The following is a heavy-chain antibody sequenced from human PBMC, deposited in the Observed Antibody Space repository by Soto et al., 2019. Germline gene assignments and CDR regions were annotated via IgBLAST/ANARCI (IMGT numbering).Heavy chain of an antibody. Sequence: SETLSLTCAVYGGSFNGHSWTWIRQSPGKGLEWIGDINHSGRVSYSPSLKCRVTISLDTSKNQFSLTLSAVTAADTAMYYCSTRAYDTNGYYRFDPWGQGTLVTVSS. CDR3: STRAYDTNGYYRFDP. V-gene: IGHV4-34*01. J-gene: IGHJ5*01. CDR2: INHSGRV. CDR1: GGSFNGHS. D-gene: IGHD3-22*01.